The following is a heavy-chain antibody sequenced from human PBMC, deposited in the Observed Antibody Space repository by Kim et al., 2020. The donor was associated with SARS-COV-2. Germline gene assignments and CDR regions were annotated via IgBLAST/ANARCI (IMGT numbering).Heavy chain of an antibody. Sequence: ASVKVSCKASGYTFTGYYMHWVRQAPGQGLEWMGWINPNSGGTNYAQKFQGRVTMTRDTSISTAYMELSRLRSDDTAVYYCARADSSSSPGWFDPWGQGTLVTVSS. V-gene: IGHV1-2*02. D-gene: IGHD6-6*01. CDR1: GYTFTGYY. CDR2: INPNSGGT. J-gene: IGHJ5*02. CDR3: ARADSSSSPGWFDP.